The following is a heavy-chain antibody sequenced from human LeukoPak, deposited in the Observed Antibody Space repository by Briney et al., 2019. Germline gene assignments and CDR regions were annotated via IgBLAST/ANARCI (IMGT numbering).Heavy chain of an antibody. D-gene: IGHD2-15*01. CDR1: GFTFSSYG. V-gene: IGHV3-30*03. J-gene: IGHJ4*02. CDR3: ARSLVVGGTRPNDY. CDR2: ISYDGSNK. Sequence: GRSLRLSCAASGFTFSSYGMHWVRQAPGKGLEWVAVISYDGSNKYYADSVKGRFTISRDNSKNTLYLQMNSLTVEDTAVYFCARSLVVGGTRPNDYWGQGTLVTVSS.